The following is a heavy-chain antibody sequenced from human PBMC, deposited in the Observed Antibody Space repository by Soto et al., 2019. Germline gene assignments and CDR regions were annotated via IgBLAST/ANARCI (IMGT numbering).Heavy chain of an antibody. CDR1: GITFTNAW. CDR3: TTDPGDYEDF. CDR2: IKNKADGGTT. V-gene: IGHV3-15*01. Sequence: LRLSCAASGITFTNAWMSWVRQAPGKGLEWVGRIKNKADGGTTDYAAPVRGRFTISRDDSKNTLFLQMNSLETEDTAVYYCTTDPGDYEDFWGRGTLVTVSS. J-gene: IGHJ4*02. D-gene: IGHD4-17*01.